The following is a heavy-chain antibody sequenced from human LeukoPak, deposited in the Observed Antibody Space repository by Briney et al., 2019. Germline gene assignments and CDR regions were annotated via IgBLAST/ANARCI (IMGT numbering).Heavy chain of an antibody. D-gene: IGHD3-10*01. CDR2: ISYDGSNK. Sequence: PGGSLRLSCAASGFTFSSYGMHWVRQAPGKGLEWVAVISYDGSNKYYADSVKGRFTISRDNSKNTLYLQMNSLRAEDTAVCYCAKELYHWGQGTLVTVSS. CDR1: GFTFSSYG. CDR3: AKELYH. J-gene: IGHJ5*02. V-gene: IGHV3-30*18.